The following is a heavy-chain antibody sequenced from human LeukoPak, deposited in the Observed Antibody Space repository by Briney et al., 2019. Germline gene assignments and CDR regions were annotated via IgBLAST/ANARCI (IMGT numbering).Heavy chain of an antibody. CDR1: GCTFTSYY. J-gene: IGHJ4*02. CDR3: ARRGGYGSGSYDFDY. V-gene: IGHV1-46*01. CDR2: INPSGGST. Sequence: ASVKVSCKASGCTFTSYYMHWVRQAPGQGLEWMGIINPSGGSTSYAQKFQGRVTMTRDTSTSTVYMELSSLRSEDTAVYYCARRGGYGSGSYDFDYWGQGTLVTVSS. D-gene: IGHD3-10*01.